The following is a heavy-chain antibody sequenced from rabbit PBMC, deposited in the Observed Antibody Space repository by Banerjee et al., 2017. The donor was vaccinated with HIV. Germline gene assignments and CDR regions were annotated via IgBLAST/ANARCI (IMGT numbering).Heavy chain of an antibody. CDR1: GFDFSSNA. V-gene: IGHV1S40*01. D-gene: IGHD6-1*01. Sequence: QSLEESGGDLVEPGASLTLTCKASGFDFSSNAMCWVRQAPGKGLEWIAYINTGSSGSTYYANWAKGRFTISKTSSTTVTLQMTSLTAADTATYFCARWGYGGDGYALNLWGQGTLVTVS. CDR3: ARWGYGGDGYALNL. J-gene: IGHJ4*01. CDR2: INTGSSGST.